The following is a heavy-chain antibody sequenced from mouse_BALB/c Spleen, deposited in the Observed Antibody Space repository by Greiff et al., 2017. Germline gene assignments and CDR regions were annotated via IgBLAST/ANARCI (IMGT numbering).Heavy chain of an antibody. J-gene: IGHJ2*01. D-gene: IGHD1-2*01. Sequence: EVKLVESGPGLVKPSQSLSLTCSVTGYSITSGYYWNWIRQFPGNKLEWMGYISYDGSNNYNPSLKNRISITRDTSKNQFFLKLNSVTTEDTATYYCARRDYGYEDYWGQGTTLTVSA. V-gene: IGHV3-6*02. CDR3: ARRDYGYEDY. CDR2: ISYDGSN. CDR1: GYSITSGYY.